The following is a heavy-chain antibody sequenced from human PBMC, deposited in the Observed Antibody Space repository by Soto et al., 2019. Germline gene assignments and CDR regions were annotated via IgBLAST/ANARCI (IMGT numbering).Heavy chain of an antibody. CDR3: VKGEYYYDSSGYYPFDY. V-gene: IGHV3-64D*06. D-gene: IGHD3-22*01. CDR2: ISTNGGST. Sequence: GGSLRLSSSASGLTFSSYAMHWVRKDQGKGLEYVSSISTNGGSTHYADSVKGRFTISRDNSKNTQYPQMSSLRADDTAVYYCVKGEYYYDSSGYYPFDYWGQGTLVTVSS. J-gene: IGHJ4*02. CDR1: GLTFSSYA.